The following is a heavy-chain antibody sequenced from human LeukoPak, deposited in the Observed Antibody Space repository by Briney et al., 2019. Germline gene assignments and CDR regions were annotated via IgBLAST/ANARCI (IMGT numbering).Heavy chain of an antibody. CDR2: ISGSGDNT. J-gene: IGHJ4*02. D-gene: IGHD2-21*02. V-gene: IGHV3-23*01. Sequence: GGSLRLSCAASGFTFSSYAMSWVRQAPGKGLEWVSAISGSGDNTYYADSVKGRFTISRDNSKNTLYLQMNSLRAEDTAVYYCAKVKRVAYCGGDCPFDYWGQGTLVTVSS. CDR1: GFTFSSYA. CDR3: AKVKRVAYCGGDCPFDY.